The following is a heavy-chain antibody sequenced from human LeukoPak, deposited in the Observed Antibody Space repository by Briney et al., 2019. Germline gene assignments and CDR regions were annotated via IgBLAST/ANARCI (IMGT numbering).Heavy chain of an antibody. CDR2: IYYSGST. D-gene: IGHD2-21*02. V-gene: IGHV4-39*01. CDR1: SGSISSSSYY. CDR3: ARHLAVVTAIAY. Sequence: SETLSLTCTVSSGSISSSSYYWGWIRQPPGKGLEWIGSIYYSGSTYYNPSLKSRVTISVDTSKNQFSLKLGSVTAADTAVYYCARHLAVVTAIAYWGQGTLVTVSS. J-gene: IGHJ4*02.